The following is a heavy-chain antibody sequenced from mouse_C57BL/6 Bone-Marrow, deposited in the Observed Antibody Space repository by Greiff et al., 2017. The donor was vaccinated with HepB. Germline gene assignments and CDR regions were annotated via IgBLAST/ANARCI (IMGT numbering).Heavy chain of an antibody. V-gene: IGHV1-55*01. CDR2: IYPGSGST. J-gene: IGHJ3*01. CDR3: ARDSTSTVVAPGFAY. D-gene: IGHD1-1*01. Sequence: VQLQQPGAELVKPGASVKMSCKASGYTFTSYWITWVKQRPGQGLEWIGDIYPGSGSTNYNEKFKSKATLTVDTSSSTAYMQLSSLKSEDSAVYYCARDSTSTVVAPGFAYWGQGTLVTVSA. CDR1: GYTFTSYW.